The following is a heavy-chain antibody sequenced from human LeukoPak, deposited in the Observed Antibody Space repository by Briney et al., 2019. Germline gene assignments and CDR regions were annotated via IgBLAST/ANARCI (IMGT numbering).Heavy chain of an antibody. CDR3: ARGFTLEY. J-gene: IGHJ4*02. Sequence: PRGSPRLSCAASGFTVSSNYMSWVRQAPGRGLEWVSVFYSGDNTYYADSVKGRFTISRDSSKNTLFLQMNSLRVEDTAVYFCARGFTLEYWGQGTLVTVSS. D-gene: IGHD1-1*01. CDR2: FYSGDNT. CDR1: GFTVSSNY. V-gene: IGHV3-66*01.